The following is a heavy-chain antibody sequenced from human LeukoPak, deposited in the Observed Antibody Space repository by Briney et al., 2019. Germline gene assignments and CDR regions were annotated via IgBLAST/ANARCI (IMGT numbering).Heavy chain of an antibody. J-gene: IGHJ4*02. V-gene: IGHV3-21*01. D-gene: IGHD2-2*01. CDR3: ARDGPMYQLHYLDY. CDR1: GFTFSSYS. Sequence: GGSLRLSCAASGFTFSSYSMNWVRQAPGKGLEWVSSISSSSSYIYYADSVKGRFTISRDNAKNSLYLQMNSLRAEDTAVYYCARDGPMYQLHYLDYWGQGTLVTVSS. CDR2: ISSSSSYI.